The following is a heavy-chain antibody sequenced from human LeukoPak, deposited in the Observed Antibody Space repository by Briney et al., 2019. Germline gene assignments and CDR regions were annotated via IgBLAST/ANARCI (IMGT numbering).Heavy chain of an antibody. CDR1: GYTCTGYY. CDR3: ARDGDCSSTSCYTFDY. J-gene: IGHJ4*02. V-gene: IGHV1-2*04. CDR2: INPNSGGT. Sequence: ASVTVSCKASGYTCTGYYMHWVRQGPGQGLEWMGWINPNSGGTNYAQKFQGWVTMTRDTSISTAYMELSRLRSDDTAVYYCARDGDCSSTSCYTFDYWGQGTLVTVSS. D-gene: IGHD2-2*02.